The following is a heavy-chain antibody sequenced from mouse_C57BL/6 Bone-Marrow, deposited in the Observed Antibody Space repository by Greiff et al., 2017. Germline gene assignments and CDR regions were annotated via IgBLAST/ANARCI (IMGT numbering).Heavy chain of an antibody. CDR3: ARGGYGSSCAWFAY. D-gene: IGHD1-1*01. CDR2: IYPRSGNT. J-gene: IGHJ3*01. CDR1: GYTFTSYG. V-gene: IGHV1-81*01. Sequence: QVQLQQSGAELARPGASVKLSCKASGYTFTSYGISWVKQRTGQGLEWIGEIYPRSGNTYYNEKFKGKATLTTDKSHSTAYMELRSLTSEDSAVYFCARGGYGSSCAWFAYWGRGTLVTVSA.